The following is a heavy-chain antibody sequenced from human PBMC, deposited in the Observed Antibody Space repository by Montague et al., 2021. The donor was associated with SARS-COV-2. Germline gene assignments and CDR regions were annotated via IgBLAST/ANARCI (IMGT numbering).Heavy chain of an antibody. V-gene: IGHV4-39*01. D-gene: IGHD4-17*01. Sequence: SETLSLTCTVSGGSISSTTYRWGWIRQPPGKDLEWIGFISYSGTTFYNLYLKSRISMSVDTPKSPFSLNLTSVTAADTAVYYCARHYGSSLDSWGQGILVAVSS. CDR1: GGSISSTTYR. CDR2: ISYSGTT. J-gene: IGHJ5*01. CDR3: ARHYGSSLDS.